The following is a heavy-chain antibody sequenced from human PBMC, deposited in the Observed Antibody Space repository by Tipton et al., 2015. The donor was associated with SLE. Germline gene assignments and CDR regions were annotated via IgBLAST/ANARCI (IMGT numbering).Heavy chain of an antibody. CDR1: GGSISSSSYN. V-gene: IGHV4-39*07. CDR3: ARDQPRPTDCNTFDY. Sequence: LRLSCTVSGGSISSSSYNWGWIRQPPGKGLEWIGSIYYSGTTYYNPSVKSRVTISVDTSKNQFSLKLSTVTAADTAVYYCARDQPRPTDCNTFDYWGQGALVTVSS. D-gene: IGHD1-14*01. J-gene: IGHJ4*02. CDR2: IYYSGTT.